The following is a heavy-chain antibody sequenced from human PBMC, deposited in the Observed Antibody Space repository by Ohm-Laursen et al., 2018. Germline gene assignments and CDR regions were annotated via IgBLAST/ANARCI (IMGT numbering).Heavy chain of an antibody. Sequence: SLRLSCAASGFTFSDYYMSWIRQAPGKGLEWVSYISSSGSTIYYADSVKGRFTISRDNAKNSLYLQMNSLRAEDTAVYYCARDLSGHYYYYYGMDVWGQGTTVTVSS. D-gene: IGHD3-9*01. CDR3: ARDLSGHYYYYYGMDV. CDR2: ISSSGSTI. CDR1: GFTFSDYY. V-gene: IGHV3-11*04. J-gene: IGHJ6*02.